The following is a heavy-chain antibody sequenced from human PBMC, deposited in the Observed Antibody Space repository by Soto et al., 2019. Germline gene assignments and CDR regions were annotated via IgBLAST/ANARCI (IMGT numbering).Heavy chain of an antibody. J-gene: IGHJ6*02. CDR2: IIPIFGTA. Sequence: SVKVSCKASGGTFSSYAISWVRQAPGQGLEWMGGIIPIFGTANYAQKFQGRVTITADESTSTAYMELSSLRSEDTAVYSCARLRKGYYYGMDVWGQGTTVTVSS. CDR1: GGTFSSYA. CDR3: ARLRKGYYYGMDV. V-gene: IGHV1-69*13.